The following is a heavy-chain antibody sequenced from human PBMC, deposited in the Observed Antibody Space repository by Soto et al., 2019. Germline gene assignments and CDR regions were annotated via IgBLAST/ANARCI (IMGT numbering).Heavy chain of an antibody. CDR1: GGTFSSYA. J-gene: IGHJ4*02. D-gene: IGHD3-22*01. Sequence: SVKVSCKASGGTFSSYAISWVRQAPGQGLEWMGGIIPIFGTANYAQKFQGRVTITADESTSTAYMELSSLRSEDTAVYYCARSPLPYYYDSSGYYFWYFDYWGQGTLVTVSS. CDR3: ARSPLPYYYDSSGYYFWYFDY. V-gene: IGHV1-69*13. CDR2: IIPIFGTA.